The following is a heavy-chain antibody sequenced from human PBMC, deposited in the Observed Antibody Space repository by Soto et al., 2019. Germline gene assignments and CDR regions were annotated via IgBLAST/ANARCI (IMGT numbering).Heavy chain of an antibody. D-gene: IGHD1-1*01. CDR3: ARDQLEGNWFDP. V-gene: IGHV4-30-2*01. CDR1: GGSISSGGYS. Sequence: TLSLTSAVSGGSISSGGYSWNWIRQPPGKGLEWIGYIYHSGSTLYNPSLKSRVTISVYNSKNQFSLKLTSVTAADTAVYYCARDQLEGNWFDPWGQGTLVTAS. J-gene: IGHJ5*02. CDR2: IYHSGST.